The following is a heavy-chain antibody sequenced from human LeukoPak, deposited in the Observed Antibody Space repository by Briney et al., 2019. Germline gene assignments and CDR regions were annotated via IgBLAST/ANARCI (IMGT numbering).Heavy chain of an antibody. CDR2: IYYSGST. CDR1: GFTFSSYC. CDR3: ARTYSSSSNYFDY. Sequence: AGTLRLSCAASGFTFSSYCMTWIRQPPGKGLEWIGYIYYSGSTYYNPSLKSRVTISVDTSKNQFSLKLSSVTAADTAVYYCARTYSSSSNYFDYWGQGTLVTVS. V-gene: IGHV4-59*12. J-gene: IGHJ4*02. D-gene: IGHD6-6*01.